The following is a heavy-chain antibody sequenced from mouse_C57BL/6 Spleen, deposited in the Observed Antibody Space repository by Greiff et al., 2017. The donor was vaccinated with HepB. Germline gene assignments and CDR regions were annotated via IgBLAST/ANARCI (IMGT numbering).Heavy chain of an antibody. Sequence: QVQLQQSGAELVKPGASVKMSCKASGYTFTTYPIEWMKQNHGKSLEWIGNFHPYNDDTKYNEKFKGKATLTVEKSSSTVYLELSRLTSDESAVYYCAIIYDGYPLPMDYWGQGTSVTVSS. D-gene: IGHD2-3*01. CDR1: GYTFTTYP. CDR2: FHPYNDDT. CDR3: AIIYDGYPLPMDY. J-gene: IGHJ4*01. V-gene: IGHV1-47*01.